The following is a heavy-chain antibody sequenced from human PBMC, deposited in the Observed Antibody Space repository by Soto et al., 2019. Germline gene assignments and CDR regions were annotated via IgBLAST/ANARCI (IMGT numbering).Heavy chain of an antibody. Sequence: ESLKICCKGAGYSCAGYWITWVRQNPGKGLEWMGRIDPSDSQTYYSPSFRGHVTISVTKSITTVFLQWSSLRASDTAMYYCARQIYDSDTGPNFQYYFDSWGQGTPVTVS. CDR3: ARQIYDSDTGPNFQYYFDS. CDR1: GYSCAGYW. CDR2: IDPSDSQT. J-gene: IGHJ4*02. V-gene: IGHV5-10-1*01. D-gene: IGHD3-22*01.